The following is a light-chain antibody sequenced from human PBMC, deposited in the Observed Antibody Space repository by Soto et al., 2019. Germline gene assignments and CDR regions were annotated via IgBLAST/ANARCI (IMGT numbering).Light chain of an antibody. CDR3: NSYRTISTYV. CDR1: SSDIGGYNF. Sequence: QSVLAQPASMSGSPGQSITISCTGTSSDIGGYNFVSWYQQHPGKAPKLLIYDVRNRPSGVSNRFSGSKSGNTASLTISGLQAEDEADYYCNSYRTISTYVFGTGTKVTVL. J-gene: IGLJ1*01. V-gene: IGLV2-14*01. CDR2: DVR.